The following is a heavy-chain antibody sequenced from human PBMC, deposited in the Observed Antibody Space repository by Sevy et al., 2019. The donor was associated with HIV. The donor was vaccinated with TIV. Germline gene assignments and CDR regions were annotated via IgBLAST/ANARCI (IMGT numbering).Heavy chain of an antibody. CDR3: ARLGVGARHAFDI. D-gene: IGHD1-26*01. J-gene: IGHJ3*02. CDR2: IYYSGST. CDR1: GGSISSSSYY. Sequence: SETLSLTCTVSGGSISSSSYYWGWIRQPPGKGLEWIGSIYYSGSTYYNPSLKSRVTISGYTSKNQLSLKMRSVTAAETSVYYCARLGVGARHAFDIWGQGTLVTVSS. V-gene: IGHV4-39*01.